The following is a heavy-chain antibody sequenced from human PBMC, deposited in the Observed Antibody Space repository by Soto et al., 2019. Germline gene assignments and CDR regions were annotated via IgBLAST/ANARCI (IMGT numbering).Heavy chain of an antibody. CDR2: INPNSGRT. V-gene: IGHV1-2*04. D-gene: IGHD4-17*01. CDR3: ARESGGTTATLDYYYFYMDV. CDR1: GYAFSQFY. Sequence: QVQLVQSGAEVKKPGASVKVSCKASGYAFSQFYIHWMRQAPGQGLEWMGWINPNSGRTKFAQKFQGWVTMTRDTSIKTVYMELSGLKSDATAVYYCARESGGTTATLDYYYFYMDVWGKGTKVNVSS. J-gene: IGHJ6*03.